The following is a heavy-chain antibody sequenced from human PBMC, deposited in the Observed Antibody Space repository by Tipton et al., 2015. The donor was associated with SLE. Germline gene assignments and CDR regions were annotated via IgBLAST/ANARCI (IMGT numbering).Heavy chain of an antibody. D-gene: IGHD4-11*01. CDR1: GGSISSGSYY. J-gene: IGHJ4*02. CDR2: IYTSGST. V-gene: IGHV4-61*02. Sequence: TLSLTCTVSGGSISSGSYYWSWIRQPAGKGLEWIGRIYTSGSTNYNPSLKSRVTISVDTPKNQFSLKLSSVTAADTAVYYCARDADYSKVLDYWAREPWSPSPQ. CDR3: ARDADYSKVLDY.